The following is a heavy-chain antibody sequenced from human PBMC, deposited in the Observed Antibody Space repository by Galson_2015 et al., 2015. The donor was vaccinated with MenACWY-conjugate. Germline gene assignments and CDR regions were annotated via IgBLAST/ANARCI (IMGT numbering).Heavy chain of an antibody. Sequence: SLRLSCAASGLTFSSYAMHWVRQAPGKGLEWVAFIPSDGSKKYHADSVKGRFTISRDNSKNTLYVQMNSLRAEDTAVYYCAKRGDGSGSYSLDYWGQGTLVTVSS. CDR2: IPSDGSKK. CDR1: GLTFSSYA. V-gene: IGHV3-30*02. CDR3: AKRGDGSGSYSLDY. J-gene: IGHJ4*02. D-gene: IGHD3-10*01.